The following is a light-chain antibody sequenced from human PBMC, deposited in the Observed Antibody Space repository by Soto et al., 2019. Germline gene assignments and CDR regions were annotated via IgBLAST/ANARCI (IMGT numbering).Light chain of an antibody. J-gene: IGLJ1*01. CDR3: AAWDDSLNGYV. CDR1: SSNIGRNT. Sequence: QSALTQPPSASGTPGQRVTISCSGSSSNIGRNTVNWYQQLPGTAPRLLTHSNYQRPSGVPDRFSGSKSGTSASLAISGLQSEDDGDYYCAAWDDSLNGYVLGTGTKVTVL. CDR2: SNY. V-gene: IGLV1-44*01.